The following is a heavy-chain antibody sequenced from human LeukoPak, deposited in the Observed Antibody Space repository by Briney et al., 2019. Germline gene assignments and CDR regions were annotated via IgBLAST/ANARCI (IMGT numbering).Heavy chain of an antibody. J-gene: IGHJ6*03. CDR2: IYYSGST. Sequence: SETLSLTCTVSGGSISSYYWSWIRQPPGKGLEWIGYIYYSGSTNYNPSLKSRVTISVDTSKNQFSLKLSSVTAADTAVYYCARTDRYYYYYYYMDVWGKGTTVTVSS. V-gene: IGHV4-59*08. CDR1: GGSISSYY. CDR3: ARTDRYYYYYYYMDV.